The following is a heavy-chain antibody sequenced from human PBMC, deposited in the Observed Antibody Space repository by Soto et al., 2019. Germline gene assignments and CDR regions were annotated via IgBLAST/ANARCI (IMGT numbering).Heavy chain of an antibody. CDR3: ASISARGSPDY. J-gene: IGHJ4*02. V-gene: IGHV1-69*02. CDR1: GGTFSSYT. CDR2: IIPILGIA. D-gene: IGHD6-25*01. Sequence: QVQLVQSGAEVKKPGSSVKVSCKASGGTFSSYTISWVRQAPGQGLEWMGRIIPILGIANYAQKFQGRVTITADKSTSTAYMELCSLRSEDTAVYYCASISARGSPDYWGQGTLVTVSS.